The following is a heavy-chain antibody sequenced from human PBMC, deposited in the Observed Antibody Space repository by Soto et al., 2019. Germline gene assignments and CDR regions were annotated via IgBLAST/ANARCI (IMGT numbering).Heavy chain of an antibody. D-gene: IGHD2-2*01. CDR3: GRRSTSGRKIDY. V-gene: IGHV4-39*01. CDR2: IYYSGST. Sequence: SETLSLTCTVSGGSISSSSYYWGWIRQPPGKGLEWIGSIYYSGSTYYNTSLKSRVTISVDTSKNQFSLKLSSVTAANTDVYYCGRRSTSGRKIDYWGQGTLVTVSS. CDR1: GGSISSSSYY. J-gene: IGHJ4*02.